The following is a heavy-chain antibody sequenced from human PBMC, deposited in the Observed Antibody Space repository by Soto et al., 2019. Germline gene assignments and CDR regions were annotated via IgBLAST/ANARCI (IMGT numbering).Heavy chain of an antibody. CDR1: GFTFSSYA. CDR3: AKRPYYDFWSGYYFDY. V-gene: IGHV3-23*01. J-gene: IGHJ4*02. D-gene: IGHD3-3*01. Sequence: EVQLLESGGGLVQPGGSLRLSCAASGFTFSSYAMSWVRQAPGKGLEWVSAISGSGGSTCYADSVKGRFAISRDNSKNTLYLQMNSLRAEDTAVYYCAKRPYYDFWSGYYFDYWGQGTLVTVSS. CDR2: ISGSGGST.